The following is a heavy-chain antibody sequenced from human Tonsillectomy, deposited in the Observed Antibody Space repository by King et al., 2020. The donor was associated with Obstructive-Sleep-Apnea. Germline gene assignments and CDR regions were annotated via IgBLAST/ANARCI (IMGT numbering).Heavy chain of an antibody. Sequence: VQLVESGGGVVQPGRSLRLSCAASGFTFSSYGMHWVRQAPGKGLEWVAVISYDGINQYYADSVKGRFTISRDNSKNTLYLQINSLRAEDTAVYYCAKPSYSGSWYDYWGQGILVSVSS. CDR3: AKPSYSGSWYDY. V-gene: IGHV3-30*18. CDR1: GFTFSSYG. J-gene: IGHJ4*02. CDR2: ISYDGINQ. D-gene: IGHD6-13*01.